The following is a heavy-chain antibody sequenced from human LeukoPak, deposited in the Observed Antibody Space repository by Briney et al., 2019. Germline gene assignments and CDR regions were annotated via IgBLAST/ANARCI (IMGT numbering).Heavy chain of an antibody. Sequence: SQTLSLTCAVYGGSFSGYYCSSIRQPPGKGLEWIGEINHSGSTNYNPSLKSRVTISVDTSKNQFSLKLSSVTAADTAVYYCARGAQLVGMDVWGKGTTVTVSS. V-gene: IGHV4-34*01. D-gene: IGHD6-13*01. CDR2: INHSGST. CDR1: GGSFSGYY. CDR3: ARGAQLVGMDV. J-gene: IGHJ6*04.